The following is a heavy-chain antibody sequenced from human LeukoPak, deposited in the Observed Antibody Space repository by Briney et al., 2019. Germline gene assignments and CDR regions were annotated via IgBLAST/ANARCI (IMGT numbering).Heavy chain of an antibody. Sequence: PSQTLSLTCTVSSESIYSGIYYWGWIRQPPGKGLEWIGSIYYSGSTYYNPSLKSRVTISVDTSKNQFSLKLSSVTAADTAVYYCARLGYCSSTSCFGFGLYYYYYMDVWGKGTTVTVSS. V-gene: IGHV4-39*01. CDR2: IYYSGST. CDR3: ARLGYCSSTSCFGFGLYYYYYMDV. D-gene: IGHD2-2*01. J-gene: IGHJ6*03. CDR1: SESIYSGIYY.